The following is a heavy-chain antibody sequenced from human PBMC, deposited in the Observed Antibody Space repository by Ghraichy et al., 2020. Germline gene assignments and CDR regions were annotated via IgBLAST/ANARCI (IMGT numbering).Heavy chain of an antibody. D-gene: IGHD3-22*01. CDR1: GFTFRRYG. CDR3: AKERDTSGYYSFRGDYYGMDV. CDR2: ISYDGSNN. J-gene: IGHJ6*02. Sequence: GVLRLSCAASGFTFRRYGMHWVRQAPGKGLEWVAVISYDGSNNNYADSVKGRFSISRDNSKNALYLQMSSLRAEDTAVYYCAKERDTSGYYSFRGDYYGMDVWGQGTTVTVSS. V-gene: IGHV3-30*18.